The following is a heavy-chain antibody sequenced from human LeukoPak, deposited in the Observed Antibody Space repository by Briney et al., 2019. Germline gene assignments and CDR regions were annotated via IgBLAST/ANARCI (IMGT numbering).Heavy chain of an antibody. Sequence: GGSLRLSCAASGFTFSSYSMNWVRQAPGKGLEWVSYISSSSSTMYYADSVKGRFTISRDNAKNSLYLQMNSLRAEDTAVYYCARDSSQSGYYHDAFDIWGQGTMVTVSS. D-gene: IGHD3-22*01. CDR1: GFTFSSYS. CDR2: ISSSSSTM. CDR3: ARDSSQSGYYHDAFDI. J-gene: IGHJ3*02. V-gene: IGHV3-48*01.